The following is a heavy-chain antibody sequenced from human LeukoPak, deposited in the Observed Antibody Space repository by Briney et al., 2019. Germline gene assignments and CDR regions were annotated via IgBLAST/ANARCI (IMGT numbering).Heavy chain of an antibody. Sequence: PSETLSLTCTVSGGSISSYYWSWIRQPPGKGLEWIGYIYYRGSTNYNPSLKSRVTISVDTSKNQFSLKLSSVTAADTAVYYCAGNYGGIDAFDIWGQGTMVTVSS. CDR3: AGNYGGIDAFDI. D-gene: IGHD4-23*01. V-gene: IGHV4-59*01. CDR2: IYYRGST. CDR1: GGSISSYY. J-gene: IGHJ3*02.